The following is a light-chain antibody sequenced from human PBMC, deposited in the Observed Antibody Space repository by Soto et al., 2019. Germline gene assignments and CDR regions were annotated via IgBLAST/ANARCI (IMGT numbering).Light chain of an antibody. CDR3: MQGTHCPPYT. CDR1: QSLLYSDGNTF. J-gene: IGKJ2*01. V-gene: IGKV2-30*01. Sequence: DVVMTQSPLSLPVTLGQPASISCRSSQSLLYSDGNTFLNWFQQRPGQFPRRVIYGISNRESGVPDRLSGSGSGSDFTLKISRVEAEDVGVYYCMQGTHCPPYTFGQGTKLEIK. CDR2: GIS.